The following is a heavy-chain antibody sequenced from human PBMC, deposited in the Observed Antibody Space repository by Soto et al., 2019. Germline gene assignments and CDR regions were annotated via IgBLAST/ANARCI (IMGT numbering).Heavy chain of an antibody. CDR3: ARGGNGYENWPPYYYYGMDV. V-gene: IGHV3-7*01. CDR2: IKQDGGQT. J-gene: IGHJ6*02. Sequence: PGGSLRLSCAASGFTFDSYWMTWVRQAPGKGLEWVAHIKQDGGQTYYVDSVKGRFTISRDNAKTSLYLQMNSLRAEDTSEYFCARGGNGYENWPPYYYYGMDVWGQGTTVTVSS. CDR1: GFTFDSYW. D-gene: IGHD5-12*01.